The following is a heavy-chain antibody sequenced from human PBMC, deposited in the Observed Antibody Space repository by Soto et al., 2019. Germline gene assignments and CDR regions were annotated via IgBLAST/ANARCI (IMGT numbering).Heavy chain of an antibody. CDR2: INPNSGGT. CDR3: ARGGQWLDYYYGMDV. J-gene: IGHJ6*02. V-gene: IGHV1-2*02. D-gene: IGHD6-19*01. Sequence: ASAKVSCKASGYTFTGFYMHWVRQAPGQGLEWMGWINPNSGGTNYAKKFQGGVTMTRDTSISTAYMELSRRRSDDTAVYYCARGGQWLDYYYGMDVWGQGTTVTVSS. CDR1: GYTFTGFY.